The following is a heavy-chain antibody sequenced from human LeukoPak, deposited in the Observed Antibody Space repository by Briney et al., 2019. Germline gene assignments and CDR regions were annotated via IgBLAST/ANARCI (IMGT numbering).Heavy chain of an antibody. CDR3: AKENTAMALDY. CDR2: ISYDGSNK. J-gene: IGHJ4*02. CDR1: GFTFSSYG. V-gene: IGHV3-30*18. Sequence: GSPRLSCAASGFTFSSYGMHWVRQAPGKGLEWVAVISYDGSNKYYTDSVKGRFTISRDNSKNTLYLQMNSLRAEDTAVYYCAKENTAMALDYWGQGTLVTVSS. D-gene: IGHD5-18*01.